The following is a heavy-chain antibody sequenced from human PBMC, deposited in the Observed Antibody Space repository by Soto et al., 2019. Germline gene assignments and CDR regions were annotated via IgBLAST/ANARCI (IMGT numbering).Heavy chain of an antibody. CDR2: IIPIFGTA. CDR3: ARGYDYPMGIYYYYYYGMDV. Sequence: QVQLVQSGAEVKKPGSSVKVSCKASGGTFSSYAISWVRQAPGQGLEWMGGIIPIFGTANYAKKFQGRVTITADESTSTAYMELSSLRSEDTAVYYCARGYDYPMGIYYYYYYGMDVWGQGTTVTVSS. V-gene: IGHV1-69*12. D-gene: IGHD3-22*01. CDR1: GGTFSSYA. J-gene: IGHJ6*02.